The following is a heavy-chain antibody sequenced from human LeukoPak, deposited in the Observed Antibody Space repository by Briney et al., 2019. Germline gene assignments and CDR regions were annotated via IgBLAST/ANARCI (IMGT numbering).Heavy chain of an antibody. V-gene: IGHV4-59*08. CDR3: ARLPELYYGMDV. CDR1: GGSISSYY. CDR2: IYYSGST. J-gene: IGHJ6*02. Sequence: SETLSLTCTVSGGSISSYYWSWIRQPPGKGLEWIGYIYYSGSTNYNPSLKSRVTISVDTSKNQFSLKLSSVTAADTAVYYCARLPELYYGMDVWGQGTTVTVSS. D-gene: IGHD1-7*01.